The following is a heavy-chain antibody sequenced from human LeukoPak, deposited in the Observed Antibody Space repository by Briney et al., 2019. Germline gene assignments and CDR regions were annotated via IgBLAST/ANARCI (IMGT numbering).Heavy chain of an antibody. CDR3: ARDRHIAAAVYYYYMDV. CDR2: INAYNGNT. Sequence: EASVKVSCKASGYTFTSYIISWVRQAPGQGLELMGWINAYNGNTDYAQRVQGRVTMTTDTSTSTAYMELRSLRSDDTAVYYCARDRHIAAAVYYYYMDVWGKGTPVTVSS. J-gene: IGHJ6*03. CDR1: GYTFTSYI. D-gene: IGHD6-13*01. V-gene: IGHV1-18*01.